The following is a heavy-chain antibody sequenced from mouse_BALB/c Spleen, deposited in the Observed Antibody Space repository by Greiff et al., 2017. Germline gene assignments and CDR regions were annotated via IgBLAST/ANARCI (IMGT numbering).Heavy chain of an antibody. Sequence: VQLQQSGAELVKPGASVKLSCKASGYTFTSYYMYWVKQRPGQGLEWIGEINPSNGGTNFNEKFKSKATLTVDKSSSTAYMQLSSLTSEDSAVYYCTRKRVWGAMDYWGQGTSVTVSS. J-gene: IGHJ4*01. D-gene: IGHD2-10*02. V-gene: IGHV1S81*02. CDR3: TRKRVWGAMDY. CDR1: GYTFTSYY. CDR2: INPSNGGT.